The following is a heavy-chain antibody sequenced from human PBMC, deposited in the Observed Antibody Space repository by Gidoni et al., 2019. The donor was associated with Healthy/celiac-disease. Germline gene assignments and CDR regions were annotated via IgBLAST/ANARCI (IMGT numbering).Heavy chain of an antibody. CDR3: ARDTEYYDFWSGYRGMDV. D-gene: IGHD3-3*01. CDR2: ISSSGSTI. V-gene: IGHV3-11*01. J-gene: IGHJ6*02. Sequence: QVQLVESGGGLVKPGGSPRLSCAASGFTFRDYYMSWIRQAAGKGLVGFSYISSSGSTIYYADSVKGRFTISSDNAKNSLYLQMNSLRAEDTAVYYCARDTEYYDFWSGYRGMDVWGQGTTVTVSS. CDR1: GFTFRDYY.